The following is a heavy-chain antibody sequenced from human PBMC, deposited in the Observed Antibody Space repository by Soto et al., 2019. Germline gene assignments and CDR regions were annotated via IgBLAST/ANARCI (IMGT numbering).Heavy chain of an antibody. CDR3: ARYCSGGICHNGVPDY. J-gene: IGHJ4*02. CDR1: GYSLITYG. D-gene: IGHD2-15*01. V-gene: IGHV1-18*01. CDR2: INTYNGAT. Sequence: QVQLVQSGAEVKNPGASVKVSCKASGYSLITYGITWVRQAPGQGLEWLGWINTYNGATKYAQRIQDRVTVTRDASTNTAYMELRSLRPDDTAVYYCARYCSGGICHNGVPDYWGQGTLVNVYS.